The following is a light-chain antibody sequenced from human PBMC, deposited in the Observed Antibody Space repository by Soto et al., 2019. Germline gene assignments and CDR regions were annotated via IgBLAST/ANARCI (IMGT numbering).Light chain of an antibody. CDR2: LNSDGSH. Sequence: QPVLTQSPSASASLGASVKLTCTLSSGHSSYAIAWHQQQPEKGPRYLMKLNSDGSHSKGDGIPDRFSGSSSGAERYLTISSLQSEDEADYYCQTWGTGTRYVFGTGTKLTVL. V-gene: IGLV4-69*01. J-gene: IGLJ1*01. CDR3: QTWGTGTRYV. CDR1: SGHSSYA.